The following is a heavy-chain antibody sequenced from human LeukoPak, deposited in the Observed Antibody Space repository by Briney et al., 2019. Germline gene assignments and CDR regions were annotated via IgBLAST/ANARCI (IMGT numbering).Heavy chain of an antibody. Sequence: ASVKVSCKASGYTFTSYCMHWVRQAPGQGLEWMGIISPSGGSTSYAQKFQGRVTMTRDTSTSTVYMELSSLRSEDTAVYYCTRDLVAVAGTNYWGQGTLVTVSS. D-gene: IGHD6-19*01. V-gene: IGHV1-46*01. CDR2: ISPSGGST. J-gene: IGHJ4*02. CDR1: GYTFTSYC. CDR3: TRDLVAVAGTNY.